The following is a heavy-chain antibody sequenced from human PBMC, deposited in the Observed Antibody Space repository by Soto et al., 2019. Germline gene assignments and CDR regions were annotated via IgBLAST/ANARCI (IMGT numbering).Heavy chain of an antibody. CDR1: GYTLTELS. D-gene: IGHD6-19*01. J-gene: IGHJ5*02. CDR2: FDPEDGET. CDR3: ATAPSHVAIAVAGYNWFDP. Sequence: ASVKVSCKVSGYTLTELSMHWVRQAPGKGLEWMGGFDPEDGETIYAQKFQGRVTMTEDTSTDTAYMELSSLRSEDTTVYYCATAPSHVAIAVAGYNWFDPWGQGTLVTVSS. V-gene: IGHV1-24*01.